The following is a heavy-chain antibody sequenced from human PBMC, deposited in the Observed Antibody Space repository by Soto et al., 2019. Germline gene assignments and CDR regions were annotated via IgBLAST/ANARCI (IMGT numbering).Heavy chain of an antibody. V-gene: IGHV3-74*01. CDR2: INSDGSST. CDR3: ARDGEGTVTLLSDYYYYMDV. CDR1: GFTFSSYW. D-gene: IGHD4-4*01. Sequence: GGSLRLSCAASGFTFSSYWMHWVRQAPGKGLVWVSRINSDGSSTSYADSVKGRFTISRDNAKNTLYLQMNSLRAEDTAVYYCARDGEGTVTLLSDYYYYMDVWGKGTTVTVSS. J-gene: IGHJ6*03.